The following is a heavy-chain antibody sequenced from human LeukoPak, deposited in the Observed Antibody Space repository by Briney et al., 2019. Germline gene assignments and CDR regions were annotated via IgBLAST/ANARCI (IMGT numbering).Heavy chain of an antibody. CDR1: GGSISRDY. J-gene: IGHJ5*02. CDR2: IYYSGST. D-gene: IGHD3-16*01. CDR3: ARHPRDGGGIYR. Sequence: SETLSLTCTLSGGSISRDYWSWLRQPPGKGLEWIGYIYYSGSTSYKPSLKSRVTISVDSSKNQISLKLSSVTAADTAVYYCARHPRDGGGIYRWGQGTLVTVSS. V-gene: IGHV4-59*08.